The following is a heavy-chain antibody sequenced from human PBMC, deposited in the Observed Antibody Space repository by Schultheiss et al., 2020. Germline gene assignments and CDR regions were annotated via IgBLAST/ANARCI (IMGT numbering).Heavy chain of an antibody. J-gene: IGHJ4*02. Sequence: GASLKISCAASGFTFSSYAMSWVRQAPGKGLEWVSAISGSGGSTYYADSVKGRFTISRDNSKNTLYLQMNSLRAEDTAVYYCARGVVAAGIGDYWGQGTLVTVSS. CDR3: ARGVVAAGIGDY. CDR2: ISGSGGST. D-gene: IGHD2-15*01. CDR1: GFTFSSYA. V-gene: IGHV3-23*01.